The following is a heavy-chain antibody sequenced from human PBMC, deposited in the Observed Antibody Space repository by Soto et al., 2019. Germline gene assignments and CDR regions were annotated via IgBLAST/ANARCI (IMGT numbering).Heavy chain of an antibody. CDR2: ISYDGSNK. J-gene: IGHJ4*02. V-gene: IGHV3-30-3*01. CDR3: ARDSHYDSSGYFDY. Sequence: GKGLEWVAVISYDGSNKYYADSVKGRFTISRDNSKNTLYLQMNSLRAEDTAVYYCARDSHYDSSGYFDYWGQGTLVTVSS. D-gene: IGHD3-22*01.